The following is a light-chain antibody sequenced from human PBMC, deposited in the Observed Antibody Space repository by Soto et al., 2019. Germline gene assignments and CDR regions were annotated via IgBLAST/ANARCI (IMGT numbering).Light chain of an antibody. Sequence: EIVLTQSPGTLSLSPGERATLSCRASQSVDSSYLAWYQQTPGQAPRLLMYGASSRATGIPDGVSGSGSGTDFTLTIIRLEPEDFAVYYCQQYGISPPTFGQGTKVEIK. V-gene: IGKV3-20*01. CDR3: QQYGISPPT. CDR2: GAS. CDR1: QSVDSSY. J-gene: IGKJ1*01.